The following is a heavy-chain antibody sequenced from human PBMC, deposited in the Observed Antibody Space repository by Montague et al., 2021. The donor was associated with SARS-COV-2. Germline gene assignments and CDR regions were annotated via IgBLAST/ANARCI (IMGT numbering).Heavy chain of an antibody. CDR2: IYSGST. Sequence: SETLSLTCTVSGGSINSSSYYWGWIRQPPGKGLEWIGSIYSGSTYYNPSLKSRVTISVDTSKNQFSLKPSSVTAADTAVFYCARELGYCSSTNCFHFDYWGQGTLVTVSS. J-gene: IGHJ4*02. CDR1: GGSINSSSYY. V-gene: IGHV4-39*07. CDR3: ARELGYCSSTNCFHFDY. D-gene: IGHD2-2*01.